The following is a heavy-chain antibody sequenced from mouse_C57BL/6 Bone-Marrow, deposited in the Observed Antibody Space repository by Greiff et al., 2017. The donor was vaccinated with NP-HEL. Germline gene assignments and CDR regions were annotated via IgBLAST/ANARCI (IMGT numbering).Heavy chain of an antibody. CDR1: GFTFSSYA. J-gene: IGHJ3*01. V-gene: IGHV5-4*03. CDR2: ISDGGSYT. Sequence: EVNVVESGGGLVKPGGSLKLSCAASGFTFSSYAMSWVRQTPEKRLEWVATISDGGSYTSYPDNVKGRFTISRDNAKNNLYLQMSHLKSEDTAMYYCAPVYYGNLWGQGTLVTVSA. CDR3: APVYYGNL. D-gene: IGHD2-1*01.